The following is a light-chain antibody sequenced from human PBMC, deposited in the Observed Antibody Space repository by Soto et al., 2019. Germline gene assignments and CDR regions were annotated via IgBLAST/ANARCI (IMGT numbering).Light chain of an antibody. CDR2: KAS. CDR1: QSISTW. V-gene: IGKV1-5*03. J-gene: IGKJ2*01. Sequence: DIQMTQSPSTLSASVGDRVTITCRASQSISTWLAWYQQKPGKAPNLLIYKASNLENGVPSRFSGSGSGTEFTLTISGLQRDDFATYYCQQYETYYTFGQGTKLEIK. CDR3: QQYETYYT.